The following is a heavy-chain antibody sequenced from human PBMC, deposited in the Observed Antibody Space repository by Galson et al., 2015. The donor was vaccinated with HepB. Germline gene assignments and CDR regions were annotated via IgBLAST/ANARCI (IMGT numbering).Heavy chain of an antibody. CDR1: GHSFTSYW. D-gene: IGHD2-2*01. Sequence: QSGAEVKKPGESLRISCKGSGHSFTSYWISWVRQMPGKGLEWMGRLDPSDSYTNYSPSFQGHVTISADNSISTAYLQWSSLKASDTAMYYCARLPAAAEYFQHWGQGTLVTVSS. V-gene: IGHV5-10-1*01. J-gene: IGHJ1*01. CDR2: LDPSDSYT. CDR3: ARLPAAAEYFQH.